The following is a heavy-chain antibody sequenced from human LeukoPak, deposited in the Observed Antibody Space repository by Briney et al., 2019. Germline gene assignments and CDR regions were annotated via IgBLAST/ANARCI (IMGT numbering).Heavy chain of an antibody. D-gene: IGHD6-6*01. CDR1: GGSISSGGYY. CDR3: ALVSSSYLSFDY. Sequence: PSQTLSLTCTVSGGSISSGGYYWSWIRQHPGKGLEWIGYIYYSGSTYYNPSLKSRVTISVDTSKNQFSPKLSSVTAADTAVYYCALVSSSYLSFDYWGQGTLVTVSS. V-gene: IGHV4-31*03. CDR2: IYYSGST. J-gene: IGHJ4*02.